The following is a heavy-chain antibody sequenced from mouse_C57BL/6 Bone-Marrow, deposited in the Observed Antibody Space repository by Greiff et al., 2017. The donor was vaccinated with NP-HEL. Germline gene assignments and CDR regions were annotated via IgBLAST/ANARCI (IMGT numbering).Heavy chain of an antibody. V-gene: IGHV5-17*01. D-gene: IGHD2-12*01. Sequence: EVKLVESGGGLVKPGGSLKLSCAASGFTFSDYGMHWVRQAPEKGLEWVAYISSGSSTIYYEDTVKGRFTISRDNAKNTLFPQMTSLRSEDTAMYYCARRYRGLYYYAMDYWGQGTSVTVSS. J-gene: IGHJ4*01. CDR1: GFTFSDYG. CDR2: ISSGSSTI. CDR3: ARRYRGLYYYAMDY.